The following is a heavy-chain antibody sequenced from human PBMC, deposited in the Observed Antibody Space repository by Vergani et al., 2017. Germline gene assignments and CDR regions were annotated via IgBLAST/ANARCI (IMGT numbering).Heavy chain of an antibody. CDR3: ARDRSWGGSCYSFCAFDI. J-gene: IGHJ3*02. CDR2: ISSSSSYI. V-gene: IGHV3-21*01. Sequence: EVQLVESGGGLFKPGGSLRLSCAASGFTFSSYSMNWVRQAPGKGLEWVSSISSSSSYIYYADSVKGRFTISRDNAKNSLYLQMNSLRAEDTAVYYCARDRSWGGSCYSFCAFDIWGQGTMVTVSS. CDR1: GFTFSSYS. D-gene: IGHD2-15*01.